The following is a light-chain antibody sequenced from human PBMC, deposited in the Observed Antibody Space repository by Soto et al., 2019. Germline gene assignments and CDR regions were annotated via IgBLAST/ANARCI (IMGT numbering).Light chain of an antibody. CDR1: EGVGSS. J-gene: IGKJ1*01. V-gene: IGKV3-15*01. CDR3: QQYNDWPRT. CDR2: GAS. Sequence: ERLLMQSPATLSVSPGGRGTRSCRASEGVGSSLAWYQQKPGQAPRVLIYGASTTAPGIPARFSGSGSGTEFTLTISSLQSEDSAVYHCQQYNDWPRTFGQGTKVDI.